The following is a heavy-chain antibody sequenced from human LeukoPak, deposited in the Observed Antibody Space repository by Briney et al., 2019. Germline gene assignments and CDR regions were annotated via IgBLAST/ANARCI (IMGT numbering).Heavy chain of an antibody. CDR2: IDPSDSYT. V-gene: IGHV5-10-1*01. J-gene: IGHJ3*02. CDR3: ARQRRSGSYTWAFDI. CDR1: GYSFTSYW. Sequence: GESLRISCKGSGYSFTSYWISWVRQMPGKGLEWMGRIDPSDSYTNYSPSFQGHVTISADKSISTAYLQWSSLKASDTAMYYCARQRRSGSYTWAFDIWGQGTMVTVSS. D-gene: IGHD3-10*01.